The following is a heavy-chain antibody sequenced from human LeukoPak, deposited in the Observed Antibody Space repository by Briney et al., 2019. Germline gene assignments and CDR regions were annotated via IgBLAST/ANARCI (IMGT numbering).Heavy chain of an antibody. CDR3: ARSGSGSYRYYFDY. CDR2: IKQDGSEK. V-gene: IGHV3-7*03. D-gene: IGHD3-10*01. Sequence: GGSLRLSCAASGFTFSSYWMSWVRKAPGKGLEWVANIKQDGSEKYYVDSVKGRFTISRDNSKNTLYLQMNSLRAEDTAVYYCARSGSGSYRYYFDYWGQGTLVTVSS. CDR1: GFTFSSYW. J-gene: IGHJ4*02.